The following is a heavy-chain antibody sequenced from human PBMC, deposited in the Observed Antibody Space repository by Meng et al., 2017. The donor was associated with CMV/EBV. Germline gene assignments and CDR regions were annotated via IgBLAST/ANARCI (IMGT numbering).Heavy chain of an antibody. CDR3: ARTGGWYSFDY. CDR1: GFTFSSYW. J-gene: IGHJ4*02. V-gene: IGHV3-74*01. D-gene: IGHD6-19*01. Sequence: GESLKISCAASGFTFSSYWIHWVRQAPGKGLVWVSRINSDGSSTSYADSVKGRFTISRDNAKNTLYLQMNSLRAEDTAVYYCARTGGWYSFDYWGQGTLVTVSS. CDR2: INSDGSST.